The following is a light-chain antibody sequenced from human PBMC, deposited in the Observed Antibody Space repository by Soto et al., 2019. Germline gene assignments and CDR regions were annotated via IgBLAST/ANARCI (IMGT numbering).Light chain of an antibody. V-gene: IGLV2-14*01. Sequence: QSALTQPASVSGTLGQSITISCTGTSSDVGGYNYVSWYQQHPDKAPKLIISEVSDRPSGVPHRFSGSKTGNTASLTISGLLAEDEADYYCSSYAVNRTYVFGSGTKVTV. CDR2: EVS. J-gene: IGLJ1*01. CDR1: SSDVGGYNY. CDR3: SSYAVNRTYV.